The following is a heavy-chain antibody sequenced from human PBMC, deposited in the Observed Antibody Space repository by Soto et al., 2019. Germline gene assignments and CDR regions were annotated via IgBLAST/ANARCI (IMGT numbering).Heavy chain of an antibody. CDR2: INAGNGNT. Sequence: SVKVSCKASGYTFTSYAMHWVRQAPGQRLEWMGWINAGNGNTKYSQKFQGRVTITRDTSASTAYMELSSLRSEDTAVYYCARGPGGPDGPGDYWGQGTLVTAPQ. CDR3: ARGPGGPDGPGDY. V-gene: IGHV1-3*01. CDR1: GYTFTSYA. J-gene: IGHJ4*02. D-gene: IGHD2-15*01.